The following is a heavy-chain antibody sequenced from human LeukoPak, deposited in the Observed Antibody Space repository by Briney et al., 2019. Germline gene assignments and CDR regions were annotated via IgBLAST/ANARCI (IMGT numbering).Heavy chain of an antibody. Sequence: SETLSLTCAVYGGSFSGYYWSWIRQPPGKGLEWIGEINHSGSTNYNPSLKSRVTISVDTSKNQFSLKLSSVTAADTAVYYCARGNYDFWSGYVRWFDPWGQGTLVTVSS. CDR3: ARGNYDFWSGYVRWFDP. CDR1: GGSFSGYY. CDR2: INHSGST. V-gene: IGHV4-34*01. D-gene: IGHD3-3*01. J-gene: IGHJ5*02.